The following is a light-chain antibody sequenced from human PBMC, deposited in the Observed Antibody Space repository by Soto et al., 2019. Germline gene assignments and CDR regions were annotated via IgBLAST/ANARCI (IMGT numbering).Light chain of an antibody. CDR3: QQSYSTPRT. CDR1: QSVARF. CDR2: AAS. J-gene: IGKJ1*01. V-gene: IGKV1-39*01. Sequence: DIQMTQSPSSLSASVRDRVTITCRASQSVARFLNWYQQKPGKAPKLLIFAASSLQSGVPSRFSGSGSGTDFTLTISSLQPEDFATYYCQQSYSTPRTFGQGTKVDI.